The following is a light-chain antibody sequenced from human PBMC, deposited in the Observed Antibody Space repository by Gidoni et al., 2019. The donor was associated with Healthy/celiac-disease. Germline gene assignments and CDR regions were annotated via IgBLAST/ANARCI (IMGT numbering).Light chain of an antibody. V-gene: IGKV4-1*01. CDR3: QQYYSTPLT. CDR2: WAS. J-gene: IGKJ4*02. CDR1: QSVLYSSNNKNY. Sequence: VLTQSPVSLAVSLGERATINCKSSQSVLYSSNNKNYLAWYQQKPGQPPKLLIYWASTRESGVPDRFSGSGSGTDFTLTISSLQAEDVAVYYCQQYYSTPLTFGGGTKVEIK.